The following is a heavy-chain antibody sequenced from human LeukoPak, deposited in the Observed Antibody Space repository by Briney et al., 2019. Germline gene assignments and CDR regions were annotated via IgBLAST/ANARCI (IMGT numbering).Heavy chain of an antibody. V-gene: IGHV1-3*01. D-gene: IGHD6-13*01. CDR2: INAGNGNT. CDR1: GYTFTSYA. J-gene: IGHJ4*02. Sequence: ASVKVSCKASGYTFTSYAMHWVRQAPGQRLEWMGWINAGNGNTKYSQKFQGRVTMTTDTSTSTAYMELRSLRSDDTAVYYCARDGGYSSTRLDYWGQGTLVTVSS. CDR3: ARDGGYSSTRLDY.